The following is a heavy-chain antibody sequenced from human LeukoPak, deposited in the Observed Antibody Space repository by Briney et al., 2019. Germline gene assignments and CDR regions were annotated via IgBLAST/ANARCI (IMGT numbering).Heavy chain of an antibody. CDR3: ARQNTRGYGGNYSPVAWFDP. Sequence: SETLSLTCTISGGSISSYYWSWIRQPPGKGLEWIGYIYTSGSTNYNPSLKSRVTISVDTSKNQFSLKLSSVTAADTAVYYCARQNTRGYGGNYSPVAWFDPWGQGTLVTVSS. V-gene: IGHV4-4*09. CDR1: GGSISSYY. J-gene: IGHJ5*02. CDR2: IYTSGST. D-gene: IGHD4-23*01.